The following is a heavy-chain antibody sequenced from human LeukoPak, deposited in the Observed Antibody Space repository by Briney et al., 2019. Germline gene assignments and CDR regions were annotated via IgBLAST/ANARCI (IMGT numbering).Heavy chain of an antibody. CDR3: ARQEDVVVVAAIPRFDY. V-gene: IGHV4-59*08. Sequence: PSETLSLTCTVSGGSISGYYWSWIRQPPGKGLEWIGYVFDSGKTNFNPSLKSRVTISVDTSKNQFSLKLSSVTAADTAVYYCARQEDVVVVAAIPRFDYWGQGTLVTVSS. D-gene: IGHD2-15*01. CDR1: GGSISGYY. CDR2: VFDSGKT. J-gene: IGHJ4*02.